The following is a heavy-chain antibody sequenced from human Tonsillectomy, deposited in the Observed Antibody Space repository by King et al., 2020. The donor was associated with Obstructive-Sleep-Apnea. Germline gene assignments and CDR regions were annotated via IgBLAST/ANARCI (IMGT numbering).Heavy chain of an antibody. D-gene: IGHD1-26*01. V-gene: IGHV3-21*01. CDR3: ARWDYFDY. J-gene: IGHJ4*02. Sequence: VQLVESGGGLVKPGGSLRPSCAASGFTFSSYSMNWVRQAPGKGLEWVSSISNSSSYIYYADSVKGRFTISRDNAKNSLYLQMNSLRAEDTAVYYCARWDYFDYWGQGTLVTVSS. CDR1: GFTFSSYS. CDR2: ISNSSSYI.